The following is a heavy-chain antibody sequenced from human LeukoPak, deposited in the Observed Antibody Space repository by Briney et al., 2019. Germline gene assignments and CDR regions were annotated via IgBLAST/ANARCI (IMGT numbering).Heavy chain of an antibody. J-gene: IGHJ4*02. CDR2: ISSSSSYI. D-gene: IGHD3-9*01. Sequence: GGSLRLSCAASGFTFSSYSMNWVRQAPGKGLEWVSSISSSSSYIYYADSVKGRFTISRDNAKNSLYLQMNSLRVEDTAVYYCARPSPVYDILTGYSLSVPFSYWGQGTLVTVSS. CDR1: GFTFSSYS. V-gene: IGHV3-21*01. CDR3: ARPSPVYDILTGYSLSVPFSY.